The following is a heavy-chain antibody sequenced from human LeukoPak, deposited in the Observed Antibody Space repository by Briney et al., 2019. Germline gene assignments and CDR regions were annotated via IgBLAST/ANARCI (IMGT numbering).Heavy chain of an antibody. Sequence: ASVKVSCKASGGTFSSYAISWVRQAPGQGLEWMGGIIPIFGTANYAQKFQGRVTITADESTSTAYMELSSLRSEDTAVYYCARGDKSVRKTYYYDSSGYSGGYGMDVWGQGTTVTVSS. J-gene: IGHJ6*02. CDR2: IIPIFGTA. D-gene: IGHD3-22*01. CDR1: GGTFSSYA. CDR3: ARGDKSVRKTYYYDSSGYSGGYGMDV. V-gene: IGHV1-69*13.